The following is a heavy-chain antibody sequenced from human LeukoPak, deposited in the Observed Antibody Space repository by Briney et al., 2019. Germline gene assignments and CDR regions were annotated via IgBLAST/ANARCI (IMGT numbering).Heavy chain of an antibody. Sequence: GGSLRLSCAASGFTFSDYWMSWVRLAPGKGLEWVANIKQDGSEIYYVDSVKGRFTISRDNAKNSLYLQMNSLRAEDTAVYYCARDVGTGAFDLWGRGTLVTVSS. CDR1: GFTFSDYW. V-gene: IGHV3-7*01. CDR3: ARDVGTGAFDL. CDR2: IKQDGSEI. J-gene: IGHJ4*02. D-gene: IGHD7-27*01.